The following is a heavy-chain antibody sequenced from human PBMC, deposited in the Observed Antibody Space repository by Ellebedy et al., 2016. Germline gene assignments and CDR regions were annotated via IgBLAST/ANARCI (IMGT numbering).Heavy chain of an antibody. Sequence: ASVKVSXXASGYTFSSYGISWVRQAPGQGLEWMGWISAYNGNTNYAQNLQGRVTMTTDTSTSTAYMELRSLRSDDTAVYYCARDTITAAAFDYWGQGTLVTVS. CDR1: GYTFSSYG. CDR2: ISAYNGNT. V-gene: IGHV1-18*01. D-gene: IGHD6-13*01. CDR3: ARDTITAAAFDY. J-gene: IGHJ4*02.